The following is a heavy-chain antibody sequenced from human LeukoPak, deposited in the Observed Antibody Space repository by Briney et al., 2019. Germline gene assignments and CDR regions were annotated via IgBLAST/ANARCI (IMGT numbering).Heavy chain of an antibody. CDR1: GYTFTGYY. V-gene: IGHV1-2*02. D-gene: IGHD6-19*01. Sequence: SVKVSCKASGYTFTGYYMHWVRQAPGQGLEWMGWIDPNSGGTNYAQKFQRGVTTTRDTSLSTAYMELSRLRSDDTAVYYCARENSSGWYFWFDPWGQGTLVTVSS. CDR3: ARENSSGWYFWFDP. CDR2: IDPNSGGT. J-gene: IGHJ5*02.